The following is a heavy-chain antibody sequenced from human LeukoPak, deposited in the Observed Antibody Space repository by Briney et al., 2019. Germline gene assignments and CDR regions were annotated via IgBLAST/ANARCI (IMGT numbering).Heavy chain of an antibody. CDR3: ARGSGYSPFDY. V-gene: IGHV2-70*04. D-gene: IGHD3-22*01. Sequence: SGPALGHPTPALTLTFTVSGFARATTGMRVMWIRQPPVKALEWIERIDWDDDKFYRASLKTRLTITKDTSKNQVVLTMTNMDPLATATYYCARGSGYSPFDYWGQGTLVPASS. J-gene: IGHJ4*02. CDR2: IDWDDDK. CDR1: GFARATTGMR.